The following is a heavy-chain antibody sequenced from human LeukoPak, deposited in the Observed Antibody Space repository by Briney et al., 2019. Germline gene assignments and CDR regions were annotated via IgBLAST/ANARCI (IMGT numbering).Heavy chain of an antibody. V-gene: IGHV3-11*03. CDR1: GFTFSDYY. Sequence: GGSLRLSCAASGFTFSDYYMSWIRQAPGKGLEWVSYISSSGSYTNYADSVKGRFTIYRDNAKNSLYLQMNSLRAEDTAVYFCARGSGYYDRVLDYWGQGTLVTASS. D-gene: IGHD3-22*01. J-gene: IGHJ4*02. CDR3: ARGSGYYDRVLDY. CDR2: ISSSGSYT.